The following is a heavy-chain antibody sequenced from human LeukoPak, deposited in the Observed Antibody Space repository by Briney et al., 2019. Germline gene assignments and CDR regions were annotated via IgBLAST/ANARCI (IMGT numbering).Heavy chain of an antibody. D-gene: IGHD3-16*02. J-gene: IGHJ4*02. CDR2: ISSSSSYT. CDR3: ASDYVWGSYLNGAFDY. CDR1: GFTFSSYS. V-gene: IGHV3-21*01. Sequence: GGSLRLSCTASGFTFSSYSMNWVRQAPGKGLEWVSSISSSSSYTYYADSVKGRFTISRDNAKNSLYLQMNSLRAEDTAVYYCASDYVWGSYLNGAFDYWGQGTLVTVSS.